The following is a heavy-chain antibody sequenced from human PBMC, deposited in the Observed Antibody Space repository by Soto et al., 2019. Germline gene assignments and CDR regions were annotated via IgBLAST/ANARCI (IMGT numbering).Heavy chain of an antibody. V-gene: IGHV4-59*01. Sequence: SETLSLTCTVSGGSISSYYWSWIRQPPGKGLEWIGYIYYSGSTNYNPSLKSRVTISVDTSKNQFSLKLCSVTAADTAVYYCARLDPYSGYEIDYWGQGTLVTVSS. CDR3: ARLDPYSGYEIDY. J-gene: IGHJ4*02. D-gene: IGHD5-12*01. CDR1: GGSISSYY. CDR2: IYYSGST.